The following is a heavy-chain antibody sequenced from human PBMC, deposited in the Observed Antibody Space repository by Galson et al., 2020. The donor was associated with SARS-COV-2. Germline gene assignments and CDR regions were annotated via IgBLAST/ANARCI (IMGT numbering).Heavy chain of an antibody. CDR3: ANPAAIEGVLDYYYGMDV. J-gene: IGHJ6*02. Sequence: GESLKISCAASGFNFSSYAMSWVRQAPGKGLEWVSAISGSGGSTYYADSVKGRFTISRDNSKNTLYLQMNSLRAEDTAVYYCANPAAIEGVLDYYYGMDVWGQGTTVTVSS. D-gene: IGHD2-2*02. CDR2: ISGSGGST. V-gene: IGHV3-23*01. CDR1: GFNFSSYA.